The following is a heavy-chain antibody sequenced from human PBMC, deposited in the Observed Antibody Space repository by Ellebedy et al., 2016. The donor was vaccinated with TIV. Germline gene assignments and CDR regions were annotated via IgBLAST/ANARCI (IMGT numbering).Heavy chain of an antibody. Sequence: MPSETLSLTCTVPGGSISSYYWSWIRQPPGKGLEWIGYIYYSGSTNYNPSLKSRVTISVDTSKNQFSLKLSSVTAADTAVYYCARGYSSGWYNWFDPWGQGTLVTVSS. CDR1: GGSISSYY. V-gene: IGHV4-59*01. J-gene: IGHJ5*02. CDR3: ARGYSSGWYNWFDP. CDR2: IYYSGST. D-gene: IGHD6-19*01.